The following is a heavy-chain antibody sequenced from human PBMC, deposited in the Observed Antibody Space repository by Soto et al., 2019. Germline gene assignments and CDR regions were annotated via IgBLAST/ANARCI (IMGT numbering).Heavy chain of an antibody. CDR3: AGQYYDFWSGYYYYFDY. V-gene: IGHV4-39*01. Sequence: PSETLSLTCNVSGCPISSSSYYWGRIRQPPGKGLEWIGSIYYSGSTYYNPSLKSRVTISVDTSKNQFSLKLSSVTAADTAVYYCAGQYYDFWSGYYYYFDYWGQGTLVTVSS. CDR2: IYYSGST. D-gene: IGHD3-3*01. J-gene: IGHJ4*02. CDR1: GCPISSSSYY.